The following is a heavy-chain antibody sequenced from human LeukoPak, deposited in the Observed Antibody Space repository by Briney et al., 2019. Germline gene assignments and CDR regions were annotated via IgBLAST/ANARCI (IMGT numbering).Heavy chain of an antibody. Sequence: SVTLSLTCAVYGGSFSGYYWSWIRQPPGKGLEWIGEINHSGSTNYNPSLKSRVTISVDTSKNQFSLKLSSVTAADTAVYYCARVTSGTPDWFDPWGQGTLVTVSS. V-gene: IGHV4-34*01. CDR1: GGSFSGYY. J-gene: IGHJ5*02. D-gene: IGHD6-13*01. CDR2: INHSGST. CDR3: ARVTSGTPDWFDP.